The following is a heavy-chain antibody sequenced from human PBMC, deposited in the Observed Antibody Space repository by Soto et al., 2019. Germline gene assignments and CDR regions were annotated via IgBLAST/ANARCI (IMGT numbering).Heavy chain of an antibody. J-gene: IGHJ4*02. Sequence: QVQLQESGPGLVKSSGTRSLTCAVAGGTISRSNWWSWVRQPPGKGLEWIGEIYHSGSTNYNPSLKSRVTISVDKSKNQFSLKLSSVTAADTAVYYCARVAVAGTRVDYWGQGTLVTVSS. CDR3: ARVAVAGTRVDY. CDR2: IYHSGST. CDR1: GGTISRSNW. D-gene: IGHD6-19*01. V-gene: IGHV4-4*02.